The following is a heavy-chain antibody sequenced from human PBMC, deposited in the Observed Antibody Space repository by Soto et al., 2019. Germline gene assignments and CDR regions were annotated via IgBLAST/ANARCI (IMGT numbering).Heavy chain of an antibody. Sequence: ASVKVSCKASGYTFTGYYMHWVRQAPGQGLEWMGWINPNSGGTNYAQKFQGRVTMTRDTSISTAYMELSRLRSDDTAVYYCARVGSVAGYCSSTSRPDYYYYGMDVWGQGTTVTVSS. CDR1: GYTFTGYY. J-gene: IGHJ6*02. V-gene: IGHV1-2*02. CDR3: ARVGSVAGYCSSTSRPDYYYYGMDV. CDR2: INPNSGGT. D-gene: IGHD2-2*01.